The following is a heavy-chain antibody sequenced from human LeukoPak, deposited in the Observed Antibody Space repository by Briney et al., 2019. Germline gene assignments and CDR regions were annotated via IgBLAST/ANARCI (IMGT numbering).Heavy chain of an antibody. CDR3: TRKDSGPNPFDF. CDR2: ISSGGGDT. V-gene: IGHV3-23*01. CDR1: GFTFSNYA. Sequence: GGSLTLICAASGFTFSNYAMSWVRQAPGKGLEWVSGISSGGGDTPYADSVKGRFTISRDNPRNTLFLQMNSLRAEDTAIYYCTRKDSGPNPFDFWGQASLVSVSS. J-gene: IGHJ4*02.